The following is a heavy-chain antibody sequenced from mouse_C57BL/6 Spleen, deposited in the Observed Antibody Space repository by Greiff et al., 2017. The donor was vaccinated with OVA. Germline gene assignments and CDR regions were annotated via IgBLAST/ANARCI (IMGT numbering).Heavy chain of an antibody. Sequence: VQLQQSGPELVKPGASVKISCKASGSTFTDYYITWVKQRPGQGLAWIGWIFPGSGSTSYNEQFKGKATLTVDKSSSTAYMLLSSLTSEDSAVYFWARGWGLYYFDYWGQGTTLTVSS. V-gene: IGHV1-75*01. CDR3: ARGWGLYYFDY. CDR1: GSTFTDYY. J-gene: IGHJ2*01. D-gene: IGHD3-3*01. CDR2: IFPGSGST.